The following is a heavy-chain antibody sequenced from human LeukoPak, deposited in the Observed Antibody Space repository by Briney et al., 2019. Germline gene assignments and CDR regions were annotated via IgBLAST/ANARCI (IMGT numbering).Heavy chain of an antibody. CDR3: AHISSSWPDY. D-gene: IGHD6-13*01. J-gene: IGHJ4*02. CDR2: ISGSGGAT. CDR1: GFTFSSYA. V-gene: IGHV3-23*01. Sequence: PGGSLRLSCAASGFTFSSYAMNWVRQAPGKGLEWVSAISGSGGATYYADSVKGRFTMSRDNSKNTLYLQMNSLRAEDTAVYYCAHISSSWPDYWGQGTLVTVSS.